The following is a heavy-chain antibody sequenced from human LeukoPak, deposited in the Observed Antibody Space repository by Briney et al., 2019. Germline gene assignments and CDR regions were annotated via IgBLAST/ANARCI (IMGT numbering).Heavy chain of an antibody. J-gene: IGHJ4*02. V-gene: IGHV3-48*03. CDR2: IRSSCSII. CDR1: GLTFSGYE. D-gene: IGHD3-10*01. Sequence: GGPLRLSCAASGLTFSGYEMNWVRQAPGKGVEWVSYIRSSCSIIYYADSVKGRFAISRDNSKNTLYLQMDSRRAEDTAVYYCAKEGITMVRGFIYYWGQGTLVTVSS. CDR3: AKEGITMVRGFIYY.